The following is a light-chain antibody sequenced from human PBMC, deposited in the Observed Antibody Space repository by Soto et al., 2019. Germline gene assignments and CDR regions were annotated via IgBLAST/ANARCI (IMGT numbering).Light chain of an antibody. CDR3: QQRSNWPS. CDR2: DAS. V-gene: IGKV3-11*01. J-gene: IGKJ5*01. Sequence: IVLTQSPATLSLSPGERATLSCRASQSVSSYLAWYQHKPGQAPRLLIYDASNRATGIPARFSGSGSGTDFTLTISSLEPEDFALYYCQQRSNWPSFGQGTRLRL. CDR1: QSVSSY.